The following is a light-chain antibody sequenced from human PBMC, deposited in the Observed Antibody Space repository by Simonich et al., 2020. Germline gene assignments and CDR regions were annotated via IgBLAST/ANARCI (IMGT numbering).Light chain of an antibody. CDR1: SSDVGGYNY. V-gene: IGLV2-11*01. Sequence: QSALTQPRSVSGSPGQSVTISCTGTSSDVGGYNYVSWYQQHPGKAPKLMIYEGSKRPSWVANRFSGSKSGNTASLIISGLQAEDEADYYCCSYAGSYSVVFGGGTKLTVL. CDR2: EGS. J-gene: IGLJ2*01. CDR3: CSYAGSYSVV.